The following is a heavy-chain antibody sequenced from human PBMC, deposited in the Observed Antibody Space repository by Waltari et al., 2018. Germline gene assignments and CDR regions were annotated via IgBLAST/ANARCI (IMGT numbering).Heavy chain of an antibody. Sequence: QVQLQQWGAGLLKPSETLSLTCAVYGGSLSGYYWSWFRKPPGKGLEWIGEINHSGSTIYNPSLKSRVTISVDTSKNQFSLKLSSVTAADTAVYYCARAIGFWSGFPNYYYCYYMDVWDKGTTVTVSS. V-gene: IGHV4-34*01. CDR2: INHSGST. D-gene: IGHD3-3*01. J-gene: IGHJ6*03. CDR1: GGSLSGYY. CDR3: ARAIGFWSGFPNYYYCYYMDV.